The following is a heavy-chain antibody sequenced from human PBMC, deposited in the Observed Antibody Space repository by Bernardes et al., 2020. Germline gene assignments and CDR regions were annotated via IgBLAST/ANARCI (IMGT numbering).Heavy chain of an antibody. CDR3: ARQVGGAVDNWFDP. CDR1: GGSISSGGYY. Sequence: SETLSLTCTVSGGSISSGGYYWSWIRQHPGNGLEWIGYIYYSGSAYYNPSLKSRITISVDTSKNQFSLKLRSVTAADTAVYYCARQVGGAVDNWFDPWGQGTLVTVSS. CDR2: IYYSGSA. J-gene: IGHJ5*02. V-gene: IGHV4-31*03. D-gene: IGHD6-13*01.